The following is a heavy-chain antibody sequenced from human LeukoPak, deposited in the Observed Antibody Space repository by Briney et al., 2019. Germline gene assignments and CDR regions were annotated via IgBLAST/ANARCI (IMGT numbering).Heavy chain of an antibody. CDR3: ARSPASSGWFYYYYMDV. J-gene: IGHJ6*03. Sequence: GASVKVSCKASGYTFTSYYMHWVRQAPGQGLEWMGIINPSGGSTSYAQKFQGRVTMTRDTSTSTVYMELSSLRSEDTAVYYCARSPASSGWFYYYYMDVWGQGTTVTTSS. V-gene: IGHV1-46*01. CDR1: GYTFTSYY. D-gene: IGHD6-19*01. CDR2: INPSGGST.